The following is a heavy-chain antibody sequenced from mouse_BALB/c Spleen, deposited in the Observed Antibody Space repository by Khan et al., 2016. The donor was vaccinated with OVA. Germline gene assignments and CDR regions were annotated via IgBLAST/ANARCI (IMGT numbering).Heavy chain of an antibody. D-gene: IGHD2-14*01. Sequence: EVKLLESGPSLVKPSQTLSLTCSVTGDSITSGYWSWIRKFPGNKLEYMGYMIYSGNTYYNPSLKSRISITRHTSKNQYYLQLNSVTTEDTATYYCARSTDRYAFAYWGQGSLVTVSA. V-gene: IGHV3-8*02. CDR1: GDSITSGY. CDR3: ARSTDRYAFAY. CDR2: MIYSGNT. J-gene: IGHJ3*01.